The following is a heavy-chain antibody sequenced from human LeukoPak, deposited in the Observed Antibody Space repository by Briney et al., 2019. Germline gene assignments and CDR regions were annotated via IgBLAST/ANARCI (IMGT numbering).Heavy chain of an antibody. CDR3: GRDRPSGYYDY. D-gene: IGHD3-22*01. CDR2: INHSGIT. J-gene: IGHJ4*02. CDR1: SYSIRSDYY. Sequence: SETLSLTCTVSSYSIRSDYYWGWIRQTPGKGLEWIASINHSGITYYNPSLKSRVTISVDMSKNQFSLKLTSVTAGDTAVYYCGRDRPSGYYDYWGQGILVTVSS. V-gene: IGHV4-38-2*02.